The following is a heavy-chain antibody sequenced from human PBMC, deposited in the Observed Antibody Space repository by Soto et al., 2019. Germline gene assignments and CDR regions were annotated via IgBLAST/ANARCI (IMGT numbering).Heavy chain of an antibody. J-gene: IGHJ4*02. D-gene: IGHD1-26*01. V-gene: IGHV4-38-2*01. Sequence: SETLSLTCFISNFSIRCAYYWGWTRQSPGKGLEWIASIYRSGTTSYNPSLKSRVTISVDPSKNQFSLMLTAVTAADTAVYYCARTHSGSYYSVFNYWGRG. CDR1: NFSIRCAYY. CDR3: ARTHSGSYYSVFNY. CDR2: IYRSGTT.